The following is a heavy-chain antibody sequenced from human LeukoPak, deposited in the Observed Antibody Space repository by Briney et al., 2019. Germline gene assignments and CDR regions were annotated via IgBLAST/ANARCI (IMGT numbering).Heavy chain of an antibody. Sequence: PSETLSLTCAVYGGSFSGYYWSWIRQPPGKGLEWIGEINHSGSTNYNPSLKSRVTIPVDTSKNQFSLKLSSVTAADTAVYYCASRRITMVRGVNWFDPWGQGTLVTVSS. CDR2: INHSGST. CDR3: ASRRITMVRGVNWFDP. CDR1: GGSFSGYY. V-gene: IGHV4-34*01. J-gene: IGHJ5*02. D-gene: IGHD3-10*01.